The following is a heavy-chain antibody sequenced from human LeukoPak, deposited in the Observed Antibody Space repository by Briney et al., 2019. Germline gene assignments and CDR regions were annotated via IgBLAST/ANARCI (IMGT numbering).Heavy chain of an antibody. CDR1: GGFFSGYY. D-gene: IGHD4-17*01. J-gene: IGHJ3*02. CDR2: ISYIGST. V-gene: IGHV4-59*01. Sequence: SETLSLTCAVYGGFFSGYYWSWIRQPPGKGLEWIGYISYIGSTNYNPSLKSRVTISVDTSKNQFSLKLSSVTAADAAVYFCARDPTTVTKGLDIWGQGTMVTVSS. CDR3: ARDPTTVTKGLDI.